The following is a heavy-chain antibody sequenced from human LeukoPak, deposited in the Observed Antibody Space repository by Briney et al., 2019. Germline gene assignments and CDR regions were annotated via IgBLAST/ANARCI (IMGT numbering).Heavy chain of an antibody. V-gene: IGHV4-34*01. D-gene: IGHD3-22*01. CDR2: INHSGST. CDR3: ADSYDSSGYDY. CDR1: GGSFSGYY. J-gene: IGHJ4*02. Sequence: PSETLSLTCAVYGGSFSGYYWSWIPQPPGKGLEWIGEINHSGSTNYNPSLKSRVTISVDTSKNQFSLKLSSVTAADTAVYYCADSYDSSGYDYWGQGTLVTVSS.